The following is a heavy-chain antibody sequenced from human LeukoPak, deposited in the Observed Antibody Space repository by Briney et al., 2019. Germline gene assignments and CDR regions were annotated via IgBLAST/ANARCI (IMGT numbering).Heavy chain of an antibody. Sequence: SATLSLSCTASGGSISSYYWSWIQQPPGKGQEWRWYIYYSGSTNYKSSLKSRVTISVDTSKNQFYLKLSSVTAADTAVYYCARETSQKGAHYMDVWGKGTTVTISS. CDR3: ARETSQKGAHYMDV. J-gene: IGHJ6*03. V-gene: IGHV4-59*01. CDR2: IYYSGST. D-gene: IGHD3-16*01. CDR1: GGSISSYY.